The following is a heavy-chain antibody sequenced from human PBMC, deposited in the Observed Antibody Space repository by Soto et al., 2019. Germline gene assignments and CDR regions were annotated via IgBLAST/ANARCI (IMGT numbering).Heavy chain of an antibody. Sequence: SETLSLTCTFSGGSISSYYWSWFRQPPGKGLEWIGCIYYSGSTNYNPSLKSRVTISVDTAKNQFSLKLSSVTAADTAVYFCARQAEYQYYFDYWGQGTLVTVSS. CDR3: ARQAEYQYYFDY. V-gene: IGHV4-59*08. J-gene: IGHJ4*02. D-gene: IGHD2-2*01. CDR2: IYYSGST. CDR1: GGSISSYY.